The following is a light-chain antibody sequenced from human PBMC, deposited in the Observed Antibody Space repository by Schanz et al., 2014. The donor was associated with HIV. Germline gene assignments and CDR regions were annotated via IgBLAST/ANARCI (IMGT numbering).Light chain of an antibody. J-gene: IGLJ1*01. Sequence: QSALTQPSSVSGSLGQSITISCTGTSSDVGHYNLVSWYQQHPGKAPKVMIFEVSKRPSGVSNRFSGSKSGNTASLTISGLQAEDEADYYCSSYSSEGRPYVIGTGTKLTVL. CDR2: EVS. CDR1: SSDVGHYNL. CDR3: SSYSSEGRPYV. V-gene: IGLV2-14*02.